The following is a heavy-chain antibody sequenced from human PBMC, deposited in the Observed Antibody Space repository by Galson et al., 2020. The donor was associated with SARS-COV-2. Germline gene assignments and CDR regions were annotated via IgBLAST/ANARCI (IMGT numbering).Heavy chain of an antibody. D-gene: IGHD2-15*01. Sequence: GGSLRLSCAASGFTFSSYAMSWVRQAPGKGPEWVSGVTGSGGSAYNADSAKGRFAISRDNSKNTLYLQMNSLRVEDTATYYCAKGTSDSCYSSSDSWGQGTLVTVSS. CDR1: GFTFSSYA. CDR2: VTGSGGSA. V-gene: IGHV3-23*01. CDR3: AKGTSDSCYSSSDS. J-gene: IGHJ4*02.